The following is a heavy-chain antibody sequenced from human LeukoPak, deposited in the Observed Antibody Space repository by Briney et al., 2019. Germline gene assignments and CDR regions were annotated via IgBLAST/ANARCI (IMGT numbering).Heavy chain of an antibody. CDR2: ISGSGGST. D-gene: IGHD2/OR15-2a*01. CDR3: ARILARQFTSFSDSSPYTYYYLDV. V-gene: IGHV3-23*01. Sequence: PGGSLRLSCAASGFTFSSYGMSWVRQAPGKGLEWVSAISGSGGSTYYADSVKGRFTISRDNPKNTLYLQMNSLRAEDTAVYFCARILARQFTSFSDSSPYTYYYLDVWGKGTTVTVSS. J-gene: IGHJ6*03. CDR1: GFTFSSYG.